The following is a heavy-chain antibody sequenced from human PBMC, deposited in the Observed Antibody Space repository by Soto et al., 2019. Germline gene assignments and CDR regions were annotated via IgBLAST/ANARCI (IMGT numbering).Heavy chain of an antibody. V-gene: IGHV1-2*04. CDR3: ARVARSSSSVSFMDG. CDR2: INPNSGGT. CDR1: GSTFTGYY. J-gene: IGHJ6*02. Sequence: ASVQVSFTASGSTFTGYYMHWVRQAPGQGLEWMGWINPNSGGTNYAQKFQGWVTMTRDTSISTAYMELSRLRSDDTAVYYCARVARSSSSVSFMDGWGQGTTVTVSS. D-gene: IGHD6-6*01.